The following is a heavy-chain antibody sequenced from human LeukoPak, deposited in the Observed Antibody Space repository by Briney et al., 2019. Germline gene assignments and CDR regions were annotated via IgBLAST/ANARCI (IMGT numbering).Heavy chain of an antibody. Sequence: GGALRLSCVGSEFIVSNYEMNWARQAPGKGLEWAAFIRHDGSKIYYADSVKGRFTISRDSSKSTLYLQTNSLRAEDTAVYYCAKSVIPTAYQGTYYMDVWGKGTTVIVSS. J-gene: IGHJ6*03. CDR1: EFIVSNYE. CDR3: AKSVIPTAYQGTYYMDV. CDR2: IRHDGSKI. V-gene: IGHV3-30*02. D-gene: IGHD2-2*01.